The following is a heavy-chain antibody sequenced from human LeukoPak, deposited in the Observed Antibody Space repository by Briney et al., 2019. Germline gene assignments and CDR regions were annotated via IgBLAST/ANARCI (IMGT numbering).Heavy chain of an antibody. D-gene: IGHD6-19*01. CDR3: ARVRGGWYSDAFDI. Sequence: SETLSLTCTVSGGSISSYYWSWIRQPPGKGLEWIGYIYYSGSTNYNPSLKSRVTISVDTSKNQFSLKLSSVTAADTAVYYCARVRGGWYSDAFDIWGQGTIVTVSS. J-gene: IGHJ3*02. CDR1: GGSISSYY. V-gene: IGHV4-59*01. CDR2: IYYSGST.